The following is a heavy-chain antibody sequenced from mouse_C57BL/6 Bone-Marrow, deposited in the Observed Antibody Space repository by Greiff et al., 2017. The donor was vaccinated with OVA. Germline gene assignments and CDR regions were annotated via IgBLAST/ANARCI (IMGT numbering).Heavy chain of an antibody. V-gene: IGHV5-9*01. J-gene: IGHJ1*03. D-gene: IGHD2-1*01. Sequence: EVMLVESGGGLVKPGGSLKLSCAASGFTFSSYTMSWVRQTPEKRLEWVATISGGGGNTYYPDSVKGRFTMSRDNAKNTLYLQMSSLRSEDTALDYCASLIYYGNDWYFDVWGTGTTVTVSS. CDR1: GFTFSSYT. CDR3: ASLIYYGNDWYFDV. CDR2: ISGGGGNT.